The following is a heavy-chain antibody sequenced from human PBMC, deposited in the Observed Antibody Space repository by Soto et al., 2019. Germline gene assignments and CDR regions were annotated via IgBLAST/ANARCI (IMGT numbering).Heavy chain of an antibody. CDR3: AREDLSGFAW. Sequence: EVQLVESGGGLGKPGGSLRLSCAASGFTFSSYSMNWVRQAPGKGLEWVSSISSSSSYIYYADSVKGRFTISRDNAKNSLYLQMNSLRAEDTAVYYCAREDLSGFAWWGQGTLVTVSS. CDR2: ISSSSSYI. CDR1: GFTFSSYS. D-gene: IGHD5-12*01. V-gene: IGHV3-21*01. J-gene: IGHJ4*02.